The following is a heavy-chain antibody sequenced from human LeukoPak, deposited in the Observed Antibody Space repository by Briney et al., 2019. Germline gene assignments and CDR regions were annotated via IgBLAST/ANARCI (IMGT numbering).Heavy chain of an antibody. J-gene: IGHJ6*02. Sequence: PGGSLRLSCAVSGFTFSSYTMHWARQAPGKGLEWVAVIWYDGSNEYFVDSVKGRFTISRDNSKNTLYLQMNSLRAEDTAVYYCARDHSEASEITIFGVDPNYYGMDVWGQGTTVTVSS. CDR3: ARDHSEASEITIFGVDPNYYGMDV. CDR2: IWYDGSNE. V-gene: IGHV3-33*08. D-gene: IGHD3-3*01. CDR1: GFTFSSYT.